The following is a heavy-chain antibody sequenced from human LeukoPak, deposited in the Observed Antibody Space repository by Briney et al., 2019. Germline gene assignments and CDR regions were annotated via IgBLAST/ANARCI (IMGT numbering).Heavy chain of an antibody. J-gene: IGHJ4*02. D-gene: IGHD3-16*01. CDR1: GGSICSYY. V-gene: IGHV4-59*01. Sequence: PSETLSLTCTVSGGSICSYYWSWIRQPPVTGLDWIGYIYYSGGTNYNPSLKSRVTISVDTSKNQFSLKLSSVTAADTAVYYCARCTDSGGVDYWGQGTLVTVSS. CDR3: ARCTDSGGVDY. CDR2: IYYSGGT.